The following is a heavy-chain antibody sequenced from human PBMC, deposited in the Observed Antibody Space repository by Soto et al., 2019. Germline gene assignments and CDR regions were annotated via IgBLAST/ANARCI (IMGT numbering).Heavy chain of an antibody. J-gene: IGHJ6*02. CDR3: AREGFYSGSGTDSPPRYYGMDV. D-gene: IGHD3-10*01. Sequence: QVHLVQSGGEVKKPGASVKVSCRASGYTFSNYGISWVRQAPGQGLEWMGWISDYNGNTFYGKKFQGRVTMTTDTSTRTADMELRSLRSDETAVYYCAREGFYSGSGTDSPPRYYGMDVWGQGTTVTVSS. CDR2: ISDYNGNT. V-gene: IGHV1-18*01. CDR1: GYTFSNYG.